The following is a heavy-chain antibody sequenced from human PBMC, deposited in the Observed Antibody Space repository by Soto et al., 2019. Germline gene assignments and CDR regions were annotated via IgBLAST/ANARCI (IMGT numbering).Heavy chain of an antibody. CDR2: IDWDDDK. V-gene: IGHV2-70*01. J-gene: IGHJ6*02. D-gene: IGHD6-13*01. Sequence: VSGPTLVNPTQTLTLTCTFSGFSLSTSGMCVSWIRQPPGKALEWLALIDWDDDKYYSTSLKTRLTISKDTSKNQVVLTMTNMDPVDTATYYCARGHMGDQQLAQYGMDVWGQGTTVTVSS. CDR1: GFSLSTSGMC. CDR3: ARGHMGDQQLAQYGMDV.